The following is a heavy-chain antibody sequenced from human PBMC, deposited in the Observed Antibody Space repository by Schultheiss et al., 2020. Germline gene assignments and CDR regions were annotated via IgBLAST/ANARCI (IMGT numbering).Heavy chain of an antibody. CDR3: ARVGSSSWEGWCDP. CDR2: IWYDGSNK. V-gene: IGHV3-33*01. CDR1: GFTFSSYG. Sequence: WGSLRLSCAASGFTFSSYGMHWVRQAPGKGLEWVAVIWYDGSNKYYADSVKGRFTISRDNSKNTLYLQMNSLRAEDTAVYYCARVGSSSWEGWCDPWGQGGLRTVAS. J-gene: IGHJ5*02. D-gene: IGHD6-13*01.